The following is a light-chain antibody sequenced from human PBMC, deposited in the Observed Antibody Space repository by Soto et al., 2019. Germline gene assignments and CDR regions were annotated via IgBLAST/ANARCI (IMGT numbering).Light chain of an antibody. CDR2: EVR. CDR3: CSYTRSNTYV. CDR1: SSDVGRYNY. J-gene: IGLJ1*01. Sequence: QSVLTQPASVSGSPGQSITITCTGTSSDVGRYNYVSWYQQHPGKAPKLMIYEVRNRPSGVSYRFSGSKSGNTASLTISGLQPEDEADYYCCSYTRSNTYVFGSGTKGTVL. V-gene: IGLV2-14*01.